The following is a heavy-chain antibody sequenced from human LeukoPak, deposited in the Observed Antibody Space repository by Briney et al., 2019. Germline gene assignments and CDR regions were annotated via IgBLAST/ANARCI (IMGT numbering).Heavy chain of an antibody. CDR1: GGSISSYY. CDR3: ARSTGYYYGMDV. Sequence: SGTLSLTCTVSGGSISSYYWSWIRQPPGKGLEWIGYIYYSGSTNYNPSLKSRVTISVDTSKNQFSLKLSSVTAADTAVYYCARSTGYYYGMDVWGQGTTVTVSS. CDR2: IYYSGST. V-gene: IGHV4-59*01. D-gene: IGHD4-17*01. J-gene: IGHJ6*02.